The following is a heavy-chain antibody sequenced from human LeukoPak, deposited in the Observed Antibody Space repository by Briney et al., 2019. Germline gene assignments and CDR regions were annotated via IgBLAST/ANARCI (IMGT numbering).Heavy chain of an antibody. CDR3: ARGAIVVVPAAIWGFDY. CDR1: GGSFSGYY. V-gene: IGHV4-34*01. D-gene: IGHD2-2*02. Sequence: PSETLSLTCAVYGGSFSGYYWSWIRQPPGKGLEWIGEISHSGSTNYNPSLKSRVTISVDTSKNQFSLKLSSVTAADTAVYYCARGAIVVVPAAIWGFDYWGQGTLVTVSS. J-gene: IGHJ4*02. CDR2: ISHSGST.